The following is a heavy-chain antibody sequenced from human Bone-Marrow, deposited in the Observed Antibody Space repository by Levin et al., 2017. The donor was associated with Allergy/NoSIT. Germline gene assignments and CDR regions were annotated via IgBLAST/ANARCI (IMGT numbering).Heavy chain of an antibody. J-gene: IGHJ4*02. CDR1: FFPFLLSF. CDR2: INSDESST. D-gene: IGHD3-10*01. V-gene: IGHV3-74*01. Sequence: PGGSLLLSFSSSFFPFLLSFLPFFLPSPFPFLVFVSRINSDESSTSYADSVKGRFTISRDNAKNTLYLQMNSLRAEDTAVYFCARGSYTFDYWGQGILVTVSS. CDR3: ARGSYTFDY.